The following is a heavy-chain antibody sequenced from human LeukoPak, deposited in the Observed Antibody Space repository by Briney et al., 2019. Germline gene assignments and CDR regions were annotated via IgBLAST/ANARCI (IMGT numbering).Heavy chain of an antibody. CDR2: ICYSGST. CDR1: GGSISSYY. CDR3: AREREYCSSTSCYLSAFDI. V-gene: IGHV4-59*01. D-gene: IGHD2-2*01. Sequence: PSETLSLTCTVSGGSISSYYWSWIRQPPGKGLEWIGYICYSGSTNYNPSLKSRVTISVDTSKNQFSLKLSSVTAADTAVYYCAREREYCSSTSCYLSAFDIWGQGTMVTVSS. J-gene: IGHJ3*02.